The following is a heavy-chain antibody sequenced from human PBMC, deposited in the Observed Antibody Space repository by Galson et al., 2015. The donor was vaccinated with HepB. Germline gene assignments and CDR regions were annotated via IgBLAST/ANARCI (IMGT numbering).Heavy chain of an antibody. V-gene: IGHV1-8*01. D-gene: IGHD2-2*01. CDR3: ARGIDQGVDY. CDR1: GYTFTSYD. Sequence: SVKVSCKASGYTFTSYDINWVRQATGQGLEWMGWVRPSRDDTGYAQKFQGRVTMTRDTSMSTVYMELSSLTSEDTAVYYCARGIDQGVDYWGQGTLVTVSS. CDR2: VRPSRDDT. J-gene: IGHJ4*02.